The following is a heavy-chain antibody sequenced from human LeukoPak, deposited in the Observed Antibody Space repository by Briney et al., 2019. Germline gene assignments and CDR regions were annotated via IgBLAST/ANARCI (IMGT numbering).Heavy chain of an antibody. CDR3: ARDDWVAAAGTSGYGMDV. CDR2: IIPILGIA. J-gene: IGHJ6*02. CDR1: GGTFSSYA. V-gene: IGHV1-69*04. Sequence: SVKVSCKSSGGTFSSYAISWVRQAPGQGLEWMGRIIPILGIANYAQKFQGRVTITADKSTSTAYMELSSLRSEDTAVYYCARDDWVAAAGTSGYGMDVWGQGTTVTVSS. D-gene: IGHD6-13*01.